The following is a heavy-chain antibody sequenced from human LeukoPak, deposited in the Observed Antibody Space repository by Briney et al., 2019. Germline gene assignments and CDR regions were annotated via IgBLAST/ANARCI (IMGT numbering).Heavy chain of an antibody. CDR3: ATSDRGSIFGVVISF. D-gene: IGHD3-3*01. CDR2: IYTSGST. Sequence: PSETLSLTCTVSGGSISSGSYYWSWIRQPAGKGLEWIGRIYTSGSTNYNPSLKSRVTISVDTSKNQFSLKLSSVTAADTAVYYCATSDRGSIFGVVISFWGQGTLVTVSS. CDR1: GGSISSGSYY. J-gene: IGHJ4*02. V-gene: IGHV4-61*02.